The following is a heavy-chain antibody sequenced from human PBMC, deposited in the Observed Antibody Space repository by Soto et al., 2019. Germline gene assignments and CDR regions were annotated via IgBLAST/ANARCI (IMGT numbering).Heavy chain of an antibody. V-gene: IGHV3-23*01. CDR1: GFTFSSYA. Sequence: ESGGGLVQPGGSLRLSCVVSGFTFSSYAMSWVHQAPGKGLEWVSSISGSGGNIYYADSVKGRFTISRDNSKNRLHLQMNSLRAEDTAVYYCAKPASGWYPKLMNGMDVWGQGTTVTVSS. CDR3: AKPASGWYPKLMNGMDV. D-gene: IGHD6-19*01. CDR2: ISGSGGNI. J-gene: IGHJ6*02.